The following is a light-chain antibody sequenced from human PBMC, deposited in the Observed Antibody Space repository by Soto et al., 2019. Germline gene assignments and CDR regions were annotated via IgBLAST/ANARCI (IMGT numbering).Light chain of an antibody. CDR1: QSVTSY. Sequence: IVLKEATATLSLDLGERAALCGGASQSVTSYLAWYQQKPGQAPRLLIYDVSNRASGIPARFSGRGSETDCTLTISSLEPEDFAVYYCQQRSDWPLTVGQGTRLEIK. V-gene: IGKV3-11*01. CDR2: DVS. CDR3: QQRSDWPLT. J-gene: IGKJ5*01.